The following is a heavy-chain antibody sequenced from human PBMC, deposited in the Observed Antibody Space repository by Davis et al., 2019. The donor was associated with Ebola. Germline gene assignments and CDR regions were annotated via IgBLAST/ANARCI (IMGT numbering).Heavy chain of an antibody. Sequence: GESLKISCAASGFTFSSYGMHWVRQAPGKGLEWVAFIRYDGSNKYYADSVKGRFTISRDNSKNTLYLQMNSLRAEDTAVYYCANKGYGDYPHWGQGTLVTVSS. CDR1: GFTFSSYG. D-gene: IGHD4-17*01. CDR3: ANKGYGDYPH. V-gene: IGHV3-30*02. J-gene: IGHJ4*02. CDR2: IRYDGSNK.